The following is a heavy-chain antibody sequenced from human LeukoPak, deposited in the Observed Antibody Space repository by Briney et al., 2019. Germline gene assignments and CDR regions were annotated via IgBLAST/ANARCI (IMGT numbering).Heavy chain of an antibody. CDR2: IIPIFGTA. D-gene: IGHD3-3*01. Sequence: SVKVSCKASGGTFSSYAISWVRQAPGQGLEWMGGIIPIFGTANYAQKFQGRVTITTDESTSTAYMELSSLRSEDTAVYYCASSITIFGVVTSFDYWGQGTLVTVSS. CDR1: GGTFSSYA. V-gene: IGHV1-69*05. CDR3: ASSITIFGVVTSFDY. J-gene: IGHJ4*02.